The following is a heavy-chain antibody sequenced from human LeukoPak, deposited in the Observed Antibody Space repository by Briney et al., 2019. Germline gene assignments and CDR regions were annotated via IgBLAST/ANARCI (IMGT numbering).Heavy chain of an antibody. J-gene: IGHJ6*03. Sequence: GGSLRLSCADSGFTLRSSSMNWVRQAPGKGLECISYISSSSTTIYYADSVKGRFTISRDNVKNSVYLQMNSLRAEDTAVYYCARCGRGDFYYYYMDVWGKGTTVTVSS. CDR3: ARCGRGDFYYYYMDV. V-gene: IGHV3-48*01. CDR1: GFTLRSSS. D-gene: IGHD3-16*01. CDR2: ISSSSTTI.